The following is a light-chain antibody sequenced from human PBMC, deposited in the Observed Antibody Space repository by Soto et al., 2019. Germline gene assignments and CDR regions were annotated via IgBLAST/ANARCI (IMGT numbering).Light chain of an antibody. CDR1: QSIFNY. CDR2: AVS. V-gene: IGKV1-39*01. CDR3: PQTYSELVYT. J-gene: IGKJ2*01. Sequence: DIQMTQSPSSLSASVGDRVTITCRSSQSIFNYLNLYQQKPGKAPEVLIYAVSSLQIGVPSRVAGSGFGTDFTLTITDLRPEDSETDDCPQTYSELVYTFGRGTKLEIK.